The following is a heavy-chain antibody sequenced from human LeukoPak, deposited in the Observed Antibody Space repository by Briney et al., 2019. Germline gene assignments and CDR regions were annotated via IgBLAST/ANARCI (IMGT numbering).Heavy chain of an antibody. V-gene: IGHV3-30*04. CDR3: ATYRQVLLPFES. D-gene: IGHD2-8*02. CDR2: ISYDGSNK. J-gene: IGHJ4*02. Sequence: GGSLRLSCAASGFIFSNYAMRWVRQAPGKGLEWVAVISYDGSNKYYADSVRGRFTISRDNSKSTLSLQMNSLRAEDTAIYYCATYRQVLLPFESWGQGTLVTVSS. CDR1: GFIFSNYA.